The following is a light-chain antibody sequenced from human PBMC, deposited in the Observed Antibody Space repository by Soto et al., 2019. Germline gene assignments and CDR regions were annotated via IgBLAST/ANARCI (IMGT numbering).Light chain of an antibody. CDR3: RSHAGSSNV. V-gene: IGLV2-8*01. Sequence: QSVLTQPPCASGSPGQSGAISCTGTSSDVGGYNYVSWYQQHPGKAPKLMIYEVNKRPSGVPDRFSGSKSGNTASLTVSGLQAEDEADYYCRSHAGSSNVFGTGTKVTVL. CDR2: EVN. CDR1: SSDVGGYNY. J-gene: IGLJ1*01.